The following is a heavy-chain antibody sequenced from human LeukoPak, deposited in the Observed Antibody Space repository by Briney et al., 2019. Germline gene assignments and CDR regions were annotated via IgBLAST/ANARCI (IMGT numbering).Heavy chain of an antibody. CDR2: INTNTGNP. Sequence: ASVKVSCKASGYTFTNYAMNWVRQAPGQGLEWMGWINTNTGNPTYAQGFTGRFVFSLDTSVSTAYLQISGLKAEDTAVYYCAREYEDTAMVIMYNWFDPWGQGTLVTVSS. D-gene: IGHD5-18*01. V-gene: IGHV7-4-1*02. J-gene: IGHJ5*02. CDR1: GYTFTNYA. CDR3: AREYEDTAMVIMYNWFDP.